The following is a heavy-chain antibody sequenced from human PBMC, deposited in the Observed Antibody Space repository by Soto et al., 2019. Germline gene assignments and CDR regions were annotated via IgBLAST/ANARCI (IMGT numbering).Heavy chain of an antibody. V-gene: IGHV4-31*03. J-gene: IGHJ6*02. CDR1: GGSISSGGYY. CDR3: ARGYCGGDCYSGPHYYYYYGMDV. CDR2: IYYSGST. D-gene: IGHD2-21*02. Sequence: SETLSLTCTVSGGSISSGGYYWSWIRQHPGKGLEWIGYIYYSGSTYYNPSLKSRVTISVDTSKNQFSLKLSSVTAADTAVYYCARGYCGGDCYSGPHYYYYYGMDVWGQGTTVTVSS.